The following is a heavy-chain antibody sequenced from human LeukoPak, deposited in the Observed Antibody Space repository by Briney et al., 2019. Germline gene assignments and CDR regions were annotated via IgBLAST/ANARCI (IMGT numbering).Heavy chain of an antibody. D-gene: IGHD2-2*01. CDR2: IGGSGDFT. CDR3: ARDLYCTTTSCYPWGAFDI. Sequence: GGSLRLSCAASGFTFSSYAMSWVRQAPGKGLEWVSAIGGSGDFTYYADSVKGRFTISRDNSKNTLYLQMNSLRADDTAVYYCARDLYCTTTSCYPWGAFDIWGQGTLVTVSS. V-gene: IGHV3-23*01. CDR1: GFTFSSYA. J-gene: IGHJ3*02.